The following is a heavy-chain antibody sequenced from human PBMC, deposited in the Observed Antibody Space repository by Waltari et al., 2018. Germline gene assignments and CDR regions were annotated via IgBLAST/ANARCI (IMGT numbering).Heavy chain of an antibody. D-gene: IGHD1-26*01. V-gene: IGHV3-23*01. Sequence: ESVKGRFTISRDNSKNTLYLQMNSLRAEDTAVYYCAKTRGNYYYFDYWGQGTLVTASS. J-gene: IGHJ4*02. CDR3: AKTRGNYYYFDY.